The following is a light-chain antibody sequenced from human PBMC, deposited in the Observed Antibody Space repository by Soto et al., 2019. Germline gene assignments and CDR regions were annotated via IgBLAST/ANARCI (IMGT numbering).Light chain of an antibody. CDR1: SSDVGGYNY. J-gene: IGLJ1*01. V-gene: IGLV2-14*01. Sequence: QSALTQPASVSGSPGQSITISCTGTSSDVGGYNYVSWCQQHPGKAPKLMIYEVSSRPSGVSNRFSGSKSGNTASLTISGLQAEDEADYYCSSFTSSSSPYVFGTGTKVTVL. CDR3: SSFTSSSSPYV. CDR2: EVS.